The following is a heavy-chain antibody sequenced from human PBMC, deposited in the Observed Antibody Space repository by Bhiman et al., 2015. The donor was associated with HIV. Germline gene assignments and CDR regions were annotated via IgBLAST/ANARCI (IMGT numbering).Heavy chain of an antibody. Sequence: QVQLVESGGGVVQPGGSLRLSCAASGFTFNSYGIHWVRQAPGKGLEWVAFIRYDGTNKYYADSVKGRLTISRDNSKNTLYLQMNSLRAEDTAVYYCGAVAGIVSGFDIWGQG. V-gene: IGHV3-30*02. CDR3: GAVAGIVSGFDI. CDR2: IRYDGTNK. CDR1: GFTFNSYG. J-gene: IGHJ3*02. D-gene: IGHD6-19*01.